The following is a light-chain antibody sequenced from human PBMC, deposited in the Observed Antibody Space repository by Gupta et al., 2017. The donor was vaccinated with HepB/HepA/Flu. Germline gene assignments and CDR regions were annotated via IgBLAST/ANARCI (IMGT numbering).Light chain of an antibody. CDR2: QVS. Sequence: DVVLTQSPLSLPVTLGQPASISCRSSQSLVFSDGNTVLHWFQQRPGQSPRRLLYQVSKRDSGVPERVSGSGSGTDFTLRISRVEAEDVAIYYCVQGTHWPTFGGGTKVEIK. V-gene: IGKV2-30*01. J-gene: IGKJ4*01. CDR3: VQGTHWPT. CDR1: QSLVFSDGNTV.